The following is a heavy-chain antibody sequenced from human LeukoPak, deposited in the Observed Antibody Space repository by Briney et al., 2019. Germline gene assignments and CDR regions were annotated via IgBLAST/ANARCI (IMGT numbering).Heavy chain of an antibody. CDR1: GFTFSSYG. CDR2: IWYDGSNK. D-gene: IGHD2-2*01. Sequence: PGGSLRLSCAASGFTFSSYGMHWVRQAPGKGLEWVAVIWYDGSNKYYADSVKGRFTISRDNSKNTLYLRMNSLRAEDTAVYYCARAEGYCSSTSCYYYYGMDVWGQGTTVTVSS. V-gene: IGHV3-33*01. J-gene: IGHJ6*02. CDR3: ARAEGYCSSTSCYYYYGMDV.